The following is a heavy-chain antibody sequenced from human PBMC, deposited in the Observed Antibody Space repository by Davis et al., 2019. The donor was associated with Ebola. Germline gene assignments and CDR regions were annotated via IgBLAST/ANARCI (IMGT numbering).Heavy chain of an antibody. D-gene: IGHD6-13*01. Sequence: GESLNTSCKASGYSSTSYWIGWVRQMPGKGLEWMWIIYPGDSDTRYSPSFQGQVTISADNSISTAYLQWSSLKAADTAMYYCARHRYSSTWNWFDPWGQGTLVTVSS. CDR3: ARHRYSSTWNWFDP. CDR1: GYSSTSYW. J-gene: IGHJ5*02. V-gene: IGHV5-51*01. CDR2: IYPGDSDT.